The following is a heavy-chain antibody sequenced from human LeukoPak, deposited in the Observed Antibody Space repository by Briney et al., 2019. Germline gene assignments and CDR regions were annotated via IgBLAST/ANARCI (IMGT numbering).Heavy chain of an antibody. CDR3: ARSPGGGFDI. Sequence: PSETLSLTCTVSGGSITNFYGGWIRQSPGKGLELIGYIYYSGTTNYSPSLKSRVSISADTPKKQFSLKLSSVTAADTAVYYCARSPGGGFDIWGQGTMVTASS. D-gene: IGHD2-15*01. J-gene: IGHJ3*02. V-gene: IGHV4-59*01. CDR1: GGSITNFY. CDR2: IYYSGTT.